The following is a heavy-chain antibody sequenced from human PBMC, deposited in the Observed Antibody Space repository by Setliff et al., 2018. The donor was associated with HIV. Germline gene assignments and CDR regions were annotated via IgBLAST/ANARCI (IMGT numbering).Heavy chain of an antibody. Sequence: SETLSLTCAVYGGSFNNYFWTWIRQPPGKGLEWIGEVNHSGSTNYNPSLKSRVTISVDTSKNQVSLKLNSITAADTAIYYCARVRDPNWNYDMDVWGQGTKVTV. CDR1: GGSFNNYF. CDR2: VNHSGST. J-gene: IGHJ6*03. CDR3: ARVRDPNWNYDMDV. D-gene: IGHD1-1*01. V-gene: IGHV4-34*01.